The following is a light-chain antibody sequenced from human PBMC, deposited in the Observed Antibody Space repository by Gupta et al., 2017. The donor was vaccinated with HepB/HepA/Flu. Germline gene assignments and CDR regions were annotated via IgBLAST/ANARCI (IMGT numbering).Light chain of an antibody. V-gene: IGKV3-20*01. Sequence: EIVLTQSPGILSLSPGERATLSCRASQNVNSDFVAWYQQKPGQAPRLLIYGASTRATGISDRFSGSGSGTDFTLTISRLDPEDFVVYFCQQDGGSRRTFGQGTK. CDR2: GAS. J-gene: IGKJ1*01. CDR3: QQDGGSRRT. CDR1: QNVNSDF.